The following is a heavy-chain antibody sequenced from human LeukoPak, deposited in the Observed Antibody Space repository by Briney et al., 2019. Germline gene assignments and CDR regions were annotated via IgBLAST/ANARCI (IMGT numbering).Heavy chain of an antibody. V-gene: IGHV4-34*01. CDR3: ASPLGYCSSTSCYGTTYYYGMDV. CDR1: GGSFSGYY. D-gene: IGHD2-2*01. J-gene: IGHJ6*04. CDR2: INHSGST. Sequence: PSETMSLTCAVYGGSFSGYYWSWIRQPPGKGREWIGEINHSGSTNYNPSLKSRVTIPVNTSKNQFSMKLSSVTAADTAVYYCASPLGYCSSTSCYGTTYYYGMDVWGKGTTVTVSS.